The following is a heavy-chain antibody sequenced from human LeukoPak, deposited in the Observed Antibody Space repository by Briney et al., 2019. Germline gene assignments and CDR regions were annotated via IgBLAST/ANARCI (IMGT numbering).Heavy chain of an antibody. V-gene: IGHV3-23*01. J-gene: IGHJ4*02. CDR1: GFTFSSYA. CDR2: ISNSGGST. D-gene: IGHD2-15*01. CDR3: AKGCGGSCYRFDY. Sequence: PGGSLRLSCAASGFTFSSYAMTWVRQAPGKGLEWVSGISNSGGSTYYADSVKGRFTISRDNSKNTLYLQMNSLRAEDTAVYYCAKGCGGSCYRFDYWGQGTLVTVSS.